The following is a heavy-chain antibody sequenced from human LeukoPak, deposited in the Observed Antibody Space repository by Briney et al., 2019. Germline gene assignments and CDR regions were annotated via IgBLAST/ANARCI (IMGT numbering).Heavy chain of an antibody. Sequence: GGSLRLSCAASGFTFSSYSMNWVRQAPGKGLEWVSSITSSGNYIYYTDSVKGPFTISRDNAKTSLYLQMNRLRAEDTAVYYCAREGYSSVWSGSFDYWGQGILVTVSS. CDR1: GFTFSSYS. J-gene: IGHJ4*02. V-gene: IGHV3-21*01. D-gene: IGHD6-19*01. CDR2: ITSSGNYI. CDR3: AREGYSSVWSGSFDY.